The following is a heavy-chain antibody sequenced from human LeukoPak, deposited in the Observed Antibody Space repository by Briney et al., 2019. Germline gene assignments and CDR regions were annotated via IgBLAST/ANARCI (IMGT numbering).Heavy chain of an antibody. Sequence: GGSLRLSCAASGFTFSTYSMNWVRQAPGKGLEWVSYISSSGSTIYYADSVKGRFTISRDNAKNSLYLQMNSLRAEDTAVYYCARAQGYYYDSSGSVLGYWGQGTLVTVSS. J-gene: IGHJ4*02. V-gene: IGHV3-48*04. CDR1: GFTFSTYS. CDR2: ISSSGSTI. D-gene: IGHD3-22*01. CDR3: ARAQGYYYDSSGSVLGY.